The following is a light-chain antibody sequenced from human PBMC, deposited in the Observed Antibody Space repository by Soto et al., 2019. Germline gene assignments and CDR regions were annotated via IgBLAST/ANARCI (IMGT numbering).Light chain of an antibody. CDR1: QDISNY. CDR3: LQHNSYPLT. Sequence: DIQMTQSPSSLSASVGDRVTITCQASQDISNYLNWYQQKPGKAPKLLIYDASNLETGVPSRFSGSGSGTEFTLTINSLQPEDSATYYCLQHNSYPLTFGGGTKVEI. J-gene: IGKJ4*01. CDR2: DAS. V-gene: IGKV1-33*01.